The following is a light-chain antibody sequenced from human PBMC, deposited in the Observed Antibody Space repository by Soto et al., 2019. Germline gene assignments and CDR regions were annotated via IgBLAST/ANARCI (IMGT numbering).Light chain of an antibody. CDR3: QQLNSFPIP. CDR2: AAS. Sequence: IQLTQSPSSLSASVGDRVTISCRASKGIANFLDWYQQKPGKAPKLLLYAASTLQSGVPSRFSGSGSGTDFTLTISSLQPEDFATYYCQQLNSFPIPFGPGTKVDIK. V-gene: IGKV1-9*01. J-gene: IGKJ3*01. CDR1: KGIANF.